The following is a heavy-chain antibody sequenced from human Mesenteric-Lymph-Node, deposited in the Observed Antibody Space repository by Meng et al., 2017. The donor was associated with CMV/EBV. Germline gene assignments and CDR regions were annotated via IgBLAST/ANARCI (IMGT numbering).Heavy chain of an antibody. V-gene: IGHV1-69*02. J-gene: IGHJ4*02. CDR3: AVEYTTSPFDY. D-gene: IGHD1-26*01. CDR2: IIPLLNIS. Sequence: SVKVSCKASGGTFSSYTISWLRQAPGQGLEWMGRIIPLLNISNCTQKFQGRVTITADKSTSTAYMELSSLRSEDTAVYYCAVEYTTSPFDYWGQGTLVTSPQ. CDR1: GGTFSSYT.